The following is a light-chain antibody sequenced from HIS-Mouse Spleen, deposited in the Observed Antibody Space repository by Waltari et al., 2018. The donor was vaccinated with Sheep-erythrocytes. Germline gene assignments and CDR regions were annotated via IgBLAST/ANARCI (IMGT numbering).Light chain of an antibody. J-gene: IGLJ3*02. CDR3: YSTDSSGNHWV. CDR1: ALPKKY. CDR2: EDS. Sequence: SYELTQPPSVSVSPGQTARITCSGDALPKKYACWYQKKSGQAPVLVIYEDSKRPSGIPERFSGSTSGTMATLTISGAQVEDEADYYCYSTDSSGNHWVFGGGTKLTVL. V-gene: IGLV3-10*01.